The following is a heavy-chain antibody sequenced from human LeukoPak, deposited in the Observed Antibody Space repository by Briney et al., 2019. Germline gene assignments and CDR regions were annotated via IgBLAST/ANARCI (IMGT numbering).Heavy chain of an antibody. D-gene: IGHD5-12*01. Sequence: ASVKVSFKASGYTFTGYYMHWVRQAPGQGLEWMGWINPNSGGTNYAQKFQGRVTMTRDTSISTAYMELSRLRSDDTAVYYCARSQPRLRTYYFDYWGQGTLVTVSS. J-gene: IGHJ4*02. CDR3: ARSQPRLRTYYFDY. CDR1: GYTFTGYY. CDR2: INPNSGGT. V-gene: IGHV1-2*02.